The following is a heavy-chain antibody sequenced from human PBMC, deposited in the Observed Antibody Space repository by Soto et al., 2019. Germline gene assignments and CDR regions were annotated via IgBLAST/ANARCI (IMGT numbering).Heavy chain of an antibody. D-gene: IGHD1-26*01. V-gene: IGHV3-66*01. J-gene: IGHJ4*02. Sequence: GGSLILSCAASGFIVSSNYMNWVRQAPGKGLEWVSVIYSGGSTYYADSVKGRFTISRDNSKNTLYLQMNSLRAEDTAVYYCANLVGATYFDHWGQGTLVTVSS. CDR3: ANLVGATYFDH. CDR1: GFIVSSNY. CDR2: IYSGGST.